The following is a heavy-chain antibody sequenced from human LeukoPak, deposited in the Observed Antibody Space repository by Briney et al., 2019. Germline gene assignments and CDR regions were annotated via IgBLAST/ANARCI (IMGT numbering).Heavy chain of an antibody. D-gene: IGHD3-16*02. Sequence: ASVKVSCKSSGYTLTGYYMHWVRQAPGQGLEWMGWMNPNSGGTKYAQKFQGRVTMTRDTSISTAYMELSRLRSDDTAMYYYARDKLGLGELSLYDQWGQGTLVTVFS. J-gene: IGHJ5*02. CDR2: MNPNSGGT. CDR3: ARDKLGLGELSLYDQ. CDR1: GYTLTGYY. V-gene: IGHV1-2*02.